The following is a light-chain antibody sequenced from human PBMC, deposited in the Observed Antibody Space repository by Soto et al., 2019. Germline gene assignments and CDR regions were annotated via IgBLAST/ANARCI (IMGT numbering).Light chain of an antibody. Sequence: DIHMNAFPSPLSASVGDRVPITCRARPDVGKWLAWYQQKPGKAPTLLIHGASSLQSGVPSRYSGSGSGTDFTLTISSLQPEDFATYYCQQANICPIPFGQGTRLEVK. CDR2: GAS. J-gene: IGKJ5*01. V-gene: IGKV1-12*01. CDR3: QQANICPIP. CDR1: PDVGKW.